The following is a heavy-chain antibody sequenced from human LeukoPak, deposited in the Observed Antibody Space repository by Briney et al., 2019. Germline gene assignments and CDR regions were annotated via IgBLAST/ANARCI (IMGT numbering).Heavy chain of an antibody. CDR1: GGSISSGGYY. V-gene: IGHV4-31*03. CDR3: ARGVMPAVHLDV. CDR2: IYYRGST. Sequence: SETLSLTCTVSGGSISSGGYYWSSVRQHPGKGLEWLGYIYYRGSTYYIRSLKSGVTISVDTSKNQFSLKLSSVTAAGTAVYYCARGVMPAVHLDVWGEGTTVTVSS. J-gene: IGHJ6*04. D-gene: IGHD2-2*01.